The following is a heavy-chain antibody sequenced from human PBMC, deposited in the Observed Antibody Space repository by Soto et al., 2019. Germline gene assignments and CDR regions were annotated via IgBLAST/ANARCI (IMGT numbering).Heavy chain of an antibody. V-gene: IGHV3-53*01. CDR3: AGRLTTAASLDY. CDR2: VHGGGST. D-gene: IGHD3-16*01. CDR1: GFTVSNNH. Sequence: VQLVESGGGLIQPGGSLRLSCAASGFTVSNNHMTWVRQAAGKGLELVSFVHGGGSTSYADSVKGRFTISRDNSTNTLYLLMDRLRAEDTAIYYCAGRLTTAASLDYWGRGTLVTVSS. J-gene: IGHJ4*02.